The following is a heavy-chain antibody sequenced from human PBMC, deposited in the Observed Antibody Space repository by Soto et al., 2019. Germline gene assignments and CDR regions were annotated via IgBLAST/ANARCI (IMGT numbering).Heavy chain of an antibody. V-gene: IGHV6-1*01. Sequence: QSQTLSLPCAISGDSVSSNSAAWNWIRQSPSRGLEWLGRTYYRSKWYNDYAVSVKSRITINPDTSKNQFALQLNSVTPEDTAVYYCARDGTLRWIFDSWGQGTLVTVSS. D-gene: IGHD1-26*01. J-gene: IGHJ4*02. CDR1: GDSVSSNSAA. CDR3: ARDGTLRWIFDS. CDR2: TYYRSKWYN.